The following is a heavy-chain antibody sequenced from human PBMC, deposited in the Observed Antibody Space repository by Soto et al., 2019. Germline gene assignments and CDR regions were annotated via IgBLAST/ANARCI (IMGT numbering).Heavy chain of an antibody. D-gene: IGHD6-19*01. CDR1: GFTFSSYA. V-gene: IGHV3-30-3*01. CDR2: ISYDGSNK. Sequence: GGSLRLSCAASGFTFSSYAMHWVRQAPGKGLEWVAVISYDGSNKYYADSVKGRFTISGDNSKNTLYLQMNSLRVEDTAVYYCARGSPVLVSIAVSPLDYWGQGTLVTVSS. J-gene: IGHJ4*02. CDR3: ARGSPVLVSIAVSPLDY.